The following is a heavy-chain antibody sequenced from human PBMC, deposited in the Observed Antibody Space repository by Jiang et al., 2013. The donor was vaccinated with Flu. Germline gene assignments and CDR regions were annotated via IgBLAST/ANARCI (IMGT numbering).Heavy chain of an antibody. J-gene: IGHJ3*02. CDR1: GYSFTSYW. Sequence: GAEVKKPGESLKISCKGSGYSFTSYWIGWVRQMPGKGLEWMGIIYPGDSDTRYSPSFQGQVTISADKSISTAYLQWSSLKASDTAMYYCASTEEYSSGWYGAFDIWGQGTMVTVSS. CDR2: IYPGDSDT. V-gene: IGHV5-51*03. D-gene: IGHD6-19*01. CDR3: ASTEEYSSGWYGAFDI.